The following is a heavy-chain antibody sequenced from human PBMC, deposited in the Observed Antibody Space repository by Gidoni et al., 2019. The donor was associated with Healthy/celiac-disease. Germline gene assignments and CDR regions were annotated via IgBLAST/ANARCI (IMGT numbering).Heavy chain of an antibody. CDR1: GGSIRSGGYS. D-gene: IGHD3-3*01. V-gene: IGHV4-30-2*01. Sequence: QLQLQESGSGLVKPSQTLSLTGAVSGGSIRSGGYSWSWIRQPPGKGLEWIGYIYHSGSTYYNPSLKSRVTISVDRSKNQFSLKLSSVTAADTAVYYCARLRPVIYDFGYMDVWGKGTTVTVSS. CDR2: IYHSGST. CDR3: ARLRPVIYDFGYMDV. J-gene: IGHJ6*03.